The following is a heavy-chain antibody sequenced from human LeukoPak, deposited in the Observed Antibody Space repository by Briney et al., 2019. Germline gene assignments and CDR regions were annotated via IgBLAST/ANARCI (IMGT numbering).Heavy chain of an antibody. CDR3: ARDLMGSGWYQPHYYFDY. CDR2: IYYSGTT. Sequence: PSETLSLTCTVSGGSISSGTYYWGWVRQPPGKGLEWIGTIYYSGTTYYNPSLKSRVTISIDTSKNHFSLKLSSVTAADTAIYYCARDLMGSGWYQPHYYFDYWGQGTLVTVSS. V-gene: IGHV4-39*07. J-gene: IGHJ4*02. D-gene: IGHD6-19*01. CDR1: GGSISSGTYY.